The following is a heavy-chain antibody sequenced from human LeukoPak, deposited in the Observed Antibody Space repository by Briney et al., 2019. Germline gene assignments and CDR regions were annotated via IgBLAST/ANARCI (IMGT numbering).Heavy chain of an antibody. CDR1: GFTFGDYA. V-gene: IGHV3-49*04. Sequence: GGSLRLSCTASGFTFGDYAMTWVRQAPGKGLEWVGFIRSKIYGGTPEYAASVKGRFTISRDDSQGIAYLQMNSLKTEDTAVYYCTRDQTPYYWGQGTLVTVSS. CDR3: TRDQTPYY. J-gene: IGHJ4*02. CDR2: IRSKIYGGTP.